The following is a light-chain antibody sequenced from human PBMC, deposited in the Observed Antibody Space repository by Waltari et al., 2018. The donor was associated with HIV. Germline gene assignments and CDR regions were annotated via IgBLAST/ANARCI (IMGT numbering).Light chain of an antibody. V-gene: IGLV2-23*01. CDR1: SSDVGSYNL. CDR2: EGS. Sequence: QSALTQPASVSGSPGPSITISCTGTSSDVGSYNLVSWYQQHPGKAPKLMMYEGSKRPSGVSHRFSGSKSGNTASLTISGLQAEDEADYYCCSYAGSSTLVFGGGTKLTVL. J-gene: IGLJ3*02. CDR3: CSYAGSSTLV.